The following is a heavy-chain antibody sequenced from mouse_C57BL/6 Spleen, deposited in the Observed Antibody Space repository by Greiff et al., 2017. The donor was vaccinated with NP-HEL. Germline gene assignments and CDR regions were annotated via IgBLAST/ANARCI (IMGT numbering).Heavy chain of an antibody. J-gene: IGHJ2*01. CDR3: ARSIISLTSYYLDY. V-gene: IGHV7-3*01. CDR1: GFTFTDYY. CDR2: IRNKANGYTT. D-gene: IGHD1-3*01. Sequence: EVMLVESGGGLVQPGGSLSLSCAASGFTFTDYYMSWVRQPPGKALEWLGFIRNKANGYTTEYSASVKGRFTISRDNSQSILYLQMNALRAEDSATYYCARSIISLTSYYLDYWGQGTTLTVSS.